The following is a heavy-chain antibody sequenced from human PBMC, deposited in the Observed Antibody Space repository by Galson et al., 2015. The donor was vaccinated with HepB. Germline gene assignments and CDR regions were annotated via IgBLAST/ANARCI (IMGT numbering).Heavy chain of an antibody. CDR3: ARDHGSGWYRWFDP. Sequence: SVKVSCKASGYTFTGYYMHWVRQAPGQGLEWMGWINPNSGGTNYAQKFQGRVTMTRDTSISTAYMELSRLRSDDTAVYYCARDHGSGWYRWFDPWGQGTLVTVSP. CDR2: INPNSGGT. J-gene: IGHJ5*02. D-gene: IGHD6-19*01. V-gene: IGHV1-2*02. CDR1: GYTFTGYY.